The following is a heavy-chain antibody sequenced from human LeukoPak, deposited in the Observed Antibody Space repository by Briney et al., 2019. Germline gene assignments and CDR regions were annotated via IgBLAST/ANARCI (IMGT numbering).Heavy chain of an antibody. V-gene: IGHV3-23*01. D-gene: IGHD6-13*01. Sequence: GGSLRLSCAASGFIFSSYAMTWVRQAPGKGLEWVSAISSSGGSTYYADSVTGRFTISRDNSKNTLYLQMNSLRDEDTAVYYCAKTGTGYSSSWYEDYWGQGTLVTVSS. CDR1: GFIFSSYA. CDR2: ISSSGGST. J-gene: IGHJ4*02. CDR3: AKTGTGYSSSWYEDY.